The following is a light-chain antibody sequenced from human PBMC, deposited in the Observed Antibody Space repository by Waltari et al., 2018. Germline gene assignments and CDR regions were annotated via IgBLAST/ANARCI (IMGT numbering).Light chain of an antibody. V-gene: IGKV1-9*01. CDR3: QRVNSYPLT. J-gene: IGKJ4*01. CDR2: AAS. CDR1: QSINNF. Sequence: DIQLTQSPSFLSASLGDRVTVTCRASQSINNFLAWYQQKPGEAPKLLIHAASTLQRGVPSSFRGTGSGTEFILTISSLQPEEVATYYCQRVNSYPLTVGGGTTVWMK.